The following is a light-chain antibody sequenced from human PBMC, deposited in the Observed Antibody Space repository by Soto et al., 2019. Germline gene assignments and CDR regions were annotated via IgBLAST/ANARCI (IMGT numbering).Light chain of an antibody. Sequence: EIVMTQAPATLSVSPGERATLSCRASQSVNNNLAWYQQKPRQAPRLLIYAASTRATGIPARFSGSGSGTEFTLTISSLQSEDFALYDCQQYNDWPPGGTFGHGTKVEIK. CDR1: QSVNNN. CDR2: AAS. CDR3: QQYNDWPPGGT. V-gene: IGKV3-15*01. J-gene: IGKJ1*01.